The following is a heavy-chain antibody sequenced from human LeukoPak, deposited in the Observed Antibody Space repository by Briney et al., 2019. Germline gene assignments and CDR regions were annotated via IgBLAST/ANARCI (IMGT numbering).Heavy chain of an antibody. CDR3: ATEAGCYGDCPD. J-gene: IGHJ4*02. CDR1: GYTFTGYY. D-gene: IGHD4-17*01. Sequence: ASVKVSCKASGYTFTGYYMHWARQAPGQGLEWMGIINPSGGSTSYAQKFQGRVTMTRDTSTSTVYMELSSLRSEDTAVYYCATEAGCYGDCPDWGQGTLVTVSS. CDR2: INPSGGST. V-gene: IGHV1-46*01.